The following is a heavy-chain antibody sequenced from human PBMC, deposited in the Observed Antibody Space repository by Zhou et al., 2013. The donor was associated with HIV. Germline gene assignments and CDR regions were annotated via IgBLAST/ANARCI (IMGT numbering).Heavy chain of an antibody. CDR1: GYTFTSYA. D-gene: IGHD7-27*01. Sequence: QVQLMQSGAEVKKPGASVKVSCKASGYTFTSYAISWVRQAPGQGLEWMGWISGYSGNTNYAQKLQGRVTMTTDTSTTTAYMELRSLRSDDTAMYYCARGNLGLTGDFHYYYYMDVWGKGTTVTVSS. CDR3: ARGNLGLTGDFHYYYYMDV. V-gene: IGHV1-18*01. J-gene: IGHJ6*03. CDR2: ISGYSGNT.